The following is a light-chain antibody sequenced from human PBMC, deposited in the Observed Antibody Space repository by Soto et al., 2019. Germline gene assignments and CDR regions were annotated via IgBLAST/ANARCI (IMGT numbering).Light chain of an antibody. CDR2: GAS. Sequence: IVLTQSPGTLSLSPGERATLSCRASQSVSSTHIARYQQNPGQAPRLLLYGASIRATGIPDRFSGSGSGTDYALTISRREPEDFAVYFCHQYGRSPPFTFGQGTKVEIK. CDR1: QSVSSTH. V-gene: IGKV3-20*01. J-gene: IGKJ2*01. CDR3: HQYGRSPPFT.